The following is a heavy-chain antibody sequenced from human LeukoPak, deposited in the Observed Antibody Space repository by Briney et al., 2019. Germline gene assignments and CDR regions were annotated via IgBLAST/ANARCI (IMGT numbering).Heavy chain of an antibody. J-gene: IGHJ4*02. Sequence: SQTLSLACTVSGGSMSSGSYYWSWIRQPAGKGLEWIGRIYTSGSTNYNPSLKSRVTISVDTSKNQFSLKLSSVTAADTAVYYCARDPYYYDSSGYYSDYWGQGTLVTVSS. CDR3: ARDPYYYDSSGYYSDY. D-gene: IGHD3-22*01. CDR1: GGSMSSGSYY. CDR2: IYTSGST. V-gene: IGHV4-61*02.